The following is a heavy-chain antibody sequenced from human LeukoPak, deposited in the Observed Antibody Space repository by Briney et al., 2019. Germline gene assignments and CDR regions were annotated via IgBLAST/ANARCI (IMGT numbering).Heavy chain of an antibody. D-gene: IGHD3-16*01. V-gene: IGHV4-59*11. CDR1: GGSISVRY. CDR3: ARFGVDYDMDV. Sequence: SETLSLTCTVSGGSISVRYWTWIRQPPGKGLEWIGQIHYSGRPDYNPSLKSRVTISVDTSKNQLSLKVTSVTGADTAVYYCARFGVDYDMDVWGQGTTVTASS. J-gene: IGHJ6*02. CDR2: IHYSGRP.